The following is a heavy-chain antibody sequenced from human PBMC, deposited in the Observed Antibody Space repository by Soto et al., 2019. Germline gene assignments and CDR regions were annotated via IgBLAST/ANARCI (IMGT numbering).Heavy chain of an antibody. V-gene: IGHV1-2*04. J-gene: IGHJ6*02. CDR1: GYTFTGYY. D-gene: IGHD6-6*01. Sequence: QVQLVQSGAEVKKPGASVKVSCKASGYTFTGYYMHWVRQAPGQGLEWMGWINPNSGGTNYAQKFQGWVTMTRDTSLSTAYMELSRLRSDDTAVYYCAVGLAARGPGYYYYGMDVWGQGTTVTVSS. CDR3: AVGLAARGPGYYYYGMDV. CDR2: INPNSGGT.